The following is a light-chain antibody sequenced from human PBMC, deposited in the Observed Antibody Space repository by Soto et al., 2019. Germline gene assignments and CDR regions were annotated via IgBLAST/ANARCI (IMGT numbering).Light chain of an antibody. V-gene: IGLV2-14*01. Sequence: QSALTQPASVSGSPGQSITISCTGTRSDVGGYNYVYWHQQHPGKAPKLMIYDVTHRPSGVSDRFSGSKSGNTASLTISGLQAEDEADYYCSSYTSSSTDVFGAGTKLTVL. J-gene: IGLJ1*01. CDR3: SSYTSSSTDV. CDR1: RSDVGGYNY. CDR2: DVT.